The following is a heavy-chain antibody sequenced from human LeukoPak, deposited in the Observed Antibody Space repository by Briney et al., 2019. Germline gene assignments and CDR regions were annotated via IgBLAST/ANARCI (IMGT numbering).Heavy chain of an antibody. Sequence: GGSLRLSCGASGFTFDDYWMSWVRQAPGKGLVWVSRINSDGSSTNYADSVKGRFTISRDNAKNTLHLQMNSLRAEDTAVYYCARGARGSGTASDYWGQGTLVTVSS. CDR2: INSDGSST. J-gene: IGHJ4*02. CDR1: GFTFDDYW. D-gene: IGHD3-10*01. V-gene: IGHV3-74*01. CDR3: ARGARGSGTASDY.